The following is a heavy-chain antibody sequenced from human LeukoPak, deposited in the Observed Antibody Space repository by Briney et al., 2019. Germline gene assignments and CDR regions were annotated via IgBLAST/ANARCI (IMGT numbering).Heavy chain of an antibody. D-gene: IGHD3-9*01. Sequence: ASVKVSCKASGYTFTGYYMHWVRQAPGQGLEWMGWINPNSGGTNYAQKFQGRVTMTRDTSISTAYMELSRLRSDDTAVYYCARAILRYSGGWFDPWGQGTLVTASS. V-gene: IGHV1-2*02. CDR3: ARAILRYSGGWFDP. CDR2: INPNSGGT. J-gene: IGHJ5*02. CDR1: GYTFTGYY.